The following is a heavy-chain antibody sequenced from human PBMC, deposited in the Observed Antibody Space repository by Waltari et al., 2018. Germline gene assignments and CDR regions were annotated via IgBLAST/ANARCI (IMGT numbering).Heavy chain of an antibody. J-gene: IGHJ4*02. V-gene: IGHV1-69*13. Sequence: GASVKVSCKASGYTFTGYYMHWVRQAPGQGLEWMGWINPIFGTANYAQKFQGRVTITADESTSTAYMELSSLRSEDTAVYYCARDPDQDDYVGLFDYWGQGTLVTVSS. CDR3: ARDPDQDDYVGLFDY. CDR2: INPIFGTA. D-gene: IGHD4-17*01. CDR1: GYTFTGYY.